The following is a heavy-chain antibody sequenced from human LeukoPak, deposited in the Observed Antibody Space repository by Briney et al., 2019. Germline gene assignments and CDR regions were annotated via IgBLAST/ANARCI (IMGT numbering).Heavy chain of an antibody. Sequence: SETLSLTCTVSGGSISSSSYYWGWIRQPPGKGLEWIGSIYYSGSTYYNPSLKSRVTISVDTSKNLFSLKLSSVTAADTAVHYCARQKVGATPRDFDYWGQGTLVTVSS. CDR2: IYYSGST. CDR1: GGSISSSSYY. CDR3: ARQKVGATPRDFDY. V-gene: IGHV4-39*01. D-gene: IGHD1-26*01. J-gene: IGHJ4*02.